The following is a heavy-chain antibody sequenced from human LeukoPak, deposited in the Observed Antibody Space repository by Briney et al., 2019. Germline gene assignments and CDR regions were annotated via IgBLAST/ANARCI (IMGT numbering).Heavy chain of an antibody. J-gene: IGHJ4*02. V-gene: IGHV4-31*03. Sequence: TLSLTCTVSDGSISSGGYYWSWIRQSPGKGLEWFGYIYYSGNTYYNPSLKSRLTISVDTSKNQFSLKLNSVTAADTAVYYCARGRTYSSGWYYFDYWGRGTPVTVSS. D-gene: IGHD6-19*01. CDR3: ARGRTYSSGWYYFDY. CDR2: IYYSGNT. CDR1: DGSISSGGYY.